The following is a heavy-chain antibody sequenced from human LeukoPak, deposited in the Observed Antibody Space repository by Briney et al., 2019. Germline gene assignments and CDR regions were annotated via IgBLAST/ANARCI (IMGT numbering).Heavy chain of an antibody. CDR2: INTNTGNP. CDR1: GYTFTSYA. CDR3: ARDPTPGDQAGQLVNDY. J-gene: IGHJ4*02. D-gene: IGHD6-13*01. Sequence: GASVKVSCKASGYTFTSYAMNWVRQAPGQGLEWMGWINTNTGNPTYAQGFTGRFVFSLDTSVSTAYLQISSLKAEDTAVYYCARDPTPGDQAGQLVNDYWGQGTLVTVSS. V-gene: IGHV7-4-1*02.